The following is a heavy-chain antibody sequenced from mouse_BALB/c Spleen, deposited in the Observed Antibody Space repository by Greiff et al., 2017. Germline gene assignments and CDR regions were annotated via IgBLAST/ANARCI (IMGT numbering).Heavy chain of an antibody. CDR2: INPNNGGT. V-gene: IGHV1-18*01. J-gene: IGHJ2*01. CDR3: ARTTARAYYFDY. D-gene: IGHD3-2*01. CDR1: GYTFTDYN. Sequence: EVQVVESGPELVKPGASVKIPCKASGYTFTDYNMDWVKQSHGKSLEWIGDINPNNGGTIYNQKFKGKATLTVDKSSSTAYMELRSLTSEDTAVYYCARTTARAYYFDYWGQGTTLTVSS.